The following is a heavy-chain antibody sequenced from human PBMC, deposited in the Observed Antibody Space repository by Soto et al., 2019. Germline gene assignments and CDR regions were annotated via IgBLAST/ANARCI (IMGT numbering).Heavy chain of an antibody. Sequence: QVQLVQSGAEVKKPGASVKVSCKASGYTFTSYGISWVRQAPGQGLEWMGWISAYNGNTNYAQKRQGRVTMTTDSATSTAYMELRSLRSDDTAVYYCARFNGDLRYYYYYMDVWGKGTTVTVSS. J-gene: IGHJ6*03. CDR1: GYTFTSYG. CDR2: ISAYNGNT. D-gene: IGHD4-17*01. CDR3: ARFNGDLRYYYYYMDV. V-gene: IGHV1-18*01.